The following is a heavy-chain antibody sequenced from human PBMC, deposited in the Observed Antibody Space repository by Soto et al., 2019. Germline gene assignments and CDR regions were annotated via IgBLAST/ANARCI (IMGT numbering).Heavy chain of an antibody. D-gene: IGHD2-2*03. CDR2: IYSSENT. CDR3: ARLNGYCISTNCHGYYGMDV. Sequence: SETLSLTCTVSGASVSSSTYSWGWIRQSPGQGLEWIGTIYSSENTYYNPSLLSRVTISVDASKNEFSLKLSSVTAADTAVYYCARLNGYCISTNCHGYYGMDVWGQGTTVT. V-gene: IGHV4-39*01. J-gene: IGHJ6*02. CDR1: GASVSSSTYS.